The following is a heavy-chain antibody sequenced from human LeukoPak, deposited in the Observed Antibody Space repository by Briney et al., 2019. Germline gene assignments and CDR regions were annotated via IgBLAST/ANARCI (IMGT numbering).Heavy chain of an antibody. Sequence: ASVKVSCKASGGSFSDYSISWVRQAPGQGLEWMGRIIAILDTAHYAQKFQGRVTITADRSTTTAYMELSSLRSEDTAVYYCARVPQGSSWPYYFDYWGQGTLVTVSS. D-gene: IGHD6-13*01. J-gene: IGHJ4*02. CDR3: ARVPQGSSWPYYFDY. CDR2: IIAILDTA. V-gene: IGHV1-69*08. CDR1: GGSFSDYS.